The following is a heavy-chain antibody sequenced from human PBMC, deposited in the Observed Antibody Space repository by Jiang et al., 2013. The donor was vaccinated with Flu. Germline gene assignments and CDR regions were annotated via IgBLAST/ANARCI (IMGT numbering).Heavy chain of an antibody. D-gene: IGHD2-21*01. Sequence: GAEVKKPGASVKVSCKASGYTFTSYGISWVRQAPGQGLEWMGWISAYNGNTNYAQKLQGRVTMTTDTSTSTAYMELRSLRSDDTAVYYCARVPKHIVVTPTGSDYWGQGTLVTVSS. CDR1: GYTFTSYG. CDR3: ARVPKHIVVTPTGSDY. CDR2: ISAYNGNT. J-gene: IGHJ4*02. V-gene: IGHV1-18*04.